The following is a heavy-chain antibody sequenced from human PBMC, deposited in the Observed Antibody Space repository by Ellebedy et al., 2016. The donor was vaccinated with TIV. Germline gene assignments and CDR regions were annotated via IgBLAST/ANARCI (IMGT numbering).Heavy chain of an antibody. D-gene: IGHD3-10*01. V-gene: IGHV1-18*01. Sequence: AASVKVSCKASGYTFTNFGISWVRQAPGHGLEWMGWISTYNGDTKYAQNPQGRVSMTADTSTSTVYMELTSLRSYDTAVYYCVHTGDRGIWGQGTMVTVSS. J-gene: IGHJ3*02. CDR2: ISTYNGDT. CDR3: VHTGDRGI. CDR1: GYTFTNFG.